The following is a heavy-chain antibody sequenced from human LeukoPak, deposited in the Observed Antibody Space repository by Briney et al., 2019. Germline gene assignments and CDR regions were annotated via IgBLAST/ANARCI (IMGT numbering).Heavy chain of an antibody. CDR1: WFTVSSNY. CDR3: ATKRGYNYGLDY. CDR2: TYSGGST. J-gene: IGHJ4*02. D-gene: IGHD5-18*01. V-gene: IGHV3-53*01. Sequence: PGGSLRLSCAASWFTVSSNYMSWVRQAPGKGLEWVSVTYSGGSTYYADSVKGRFTISRDNSKNTLYLQMNSLRAEDTAVYYCATKRGYNYGLDYWGQGTLVTVSS.